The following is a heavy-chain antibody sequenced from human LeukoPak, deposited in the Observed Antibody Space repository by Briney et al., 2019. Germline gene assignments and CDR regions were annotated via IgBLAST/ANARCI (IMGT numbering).Heavy chain of an antibody. D-gene: IGHD6-13*01. J-gene: IGHJ6*03. V-gene: IGHV4-39*01. Sequence: SETLSLTCTVSGGSISSSSYYWGWIRQPPGKGLEWIGSIYYSGSTYYNPSLKSRVTISVDTSKNQFSLKLSSVTAADTAVYYCARQPSGSSNPYYYMDVWGKGTTVTISS. CDR3: ARQPSGSSNPYYYMDV. CDR1: GGSISSSSYY. CDR2: IYYSGST.